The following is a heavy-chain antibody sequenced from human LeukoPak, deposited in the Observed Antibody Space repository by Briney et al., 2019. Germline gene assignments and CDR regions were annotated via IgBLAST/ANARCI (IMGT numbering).Heavy chain of an antibody. Sequence: ASVKVSCKASGYTFTGYYMHWVRQAPGQGLEWMGWISAYNGNTNYAQKLQGRVTMTTDTSTSTAYMELRSLRSDDTAVYYCATDILSLDYWGQGTLVTVSS. J-gene: IGHJ4*02. CDR1: GYTFTGYY. CDR3: ATDILSLDY. D-gene: IGHD2-21*01. V-gene: IGHV1-18*04. CDR2: ISAYNGNT.